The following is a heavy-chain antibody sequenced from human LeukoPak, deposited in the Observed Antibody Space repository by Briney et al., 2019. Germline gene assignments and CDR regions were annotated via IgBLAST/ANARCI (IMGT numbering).Heavy chain of an antibody. J-gene: IGHJ4*02. V-gene: IGHV3-21*01. Sequence: PGGSLRLSCAASGFTFSCYSMNWVRQAPGKGLEWVSSISSSSSYIYYADSVKGRFTISRDNAKNSLYLQMNSLRAEDTAVYYCARAGCSGGSCYSYYFDYWGQATLVTVSS. CDR3: ARAGCSGGSCYSYYFDY. CDR1: GFTFSCYS. CDR2: ISSSSSYI. D-gene: IGHD2-15*01.